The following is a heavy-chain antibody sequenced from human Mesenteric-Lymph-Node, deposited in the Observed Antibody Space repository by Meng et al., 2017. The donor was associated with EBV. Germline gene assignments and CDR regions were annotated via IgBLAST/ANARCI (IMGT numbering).Heavy chain of an antibody. J-gene: IGHJ4*02. CDR3: AHSLVASASPDPYYFDY. D-gene: IGHD2-8*02. CDR1: GFSLNARGVA. V-gene: IGHV2-5*02. Sequence: QTTLEESGPALVKPPQTLTLTCTFSGFSLNARGVAVAWIRQPPGKALEWLALIYWDDDKRYSPSLASRLTITKDTSTNQVVLTMTNMDPVDTATYYCAHSLVASASPDPYYFDYWGQGTLVTVSS. CDR2: IYWDDDK.